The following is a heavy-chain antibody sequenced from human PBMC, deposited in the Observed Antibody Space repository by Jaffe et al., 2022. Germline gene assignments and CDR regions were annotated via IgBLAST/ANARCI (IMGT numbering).Heavy chain of an antibody. Sequence: QVQLVESGGGVVQPGGSLRLSCAASGFSFDAYGMHWVRQAPGKGLEWVAFVRYDVSDRFYAESVKGRFVISRDNSKNTVYLQMNSLREEDTAVYYCAKDIRGYNYDCHYMDVWGKGATVTVSS. CDR1: GFSFDAYG. CDR2: VRYDVSDR. V-gene: IGHV3-30*02. CDR3: AKDIRGYNYDCHYMDV. D-gene: IGHD5-18*01. J-gene: IGHJ6*03.